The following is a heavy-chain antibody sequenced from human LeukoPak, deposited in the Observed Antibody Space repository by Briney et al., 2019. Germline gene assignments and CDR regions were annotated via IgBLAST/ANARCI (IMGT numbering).Heavy chain of an antibody. Sequence: GGSLRLSCAASGFTFSSYGMNWVRQAPGKGPEWVSSITSSSSYIYYADSVKGRFTISRDNAKNSLYLQMDSLRVEDTAVYYCARDPYSGSYGPYYYYYMDVWGKGTTVTISS. CDR3: ARDPYSGSYGPYYYYYMDV. V-gene: IGHV3-21*06. D-gene: IGHD1-26*01. CDR1: GFTFSSYG. CDR2: ITSSSSYI. J-gene: IGHJ6*03.